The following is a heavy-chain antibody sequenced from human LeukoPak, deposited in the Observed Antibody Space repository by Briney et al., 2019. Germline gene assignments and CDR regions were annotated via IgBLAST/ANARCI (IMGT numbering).Heavy chain of an antibody. V-gene: IGHV3-33*06. CDR2: IWYDGSNK. J-gene: IGHJ4*02. Sequence: PGGSLRLSCAASGFTFSSSGMHWVRQAPGKGLERVAVIWYDGSNKYYADSVKGRFTISRDNSKNTLYLQMNSPRAEDTAVYYCAKDESAAGHYFDYWGQGTLVTVSS. D-gene: IGHD6-13*01. CDR1: GFTFSSSG. CDR3: AKDESAAGHYFDY.